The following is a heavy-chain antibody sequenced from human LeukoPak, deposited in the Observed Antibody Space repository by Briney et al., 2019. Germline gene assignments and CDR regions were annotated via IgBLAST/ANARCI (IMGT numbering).Heavy chain of an antibody. CDR2: MNPNSGNT. CDR1: GYTFTSYD. CDR3: ARTPQLITIFGVVIHKYYYYGMDV. Sequence: ASVTVSFTASGYTFTSYDINWVRQATGQGLEWMGWMNPNSGNTGYSQKFQGRVTMTRNTSISTAYMELSSLRSEDTAVYYCARTPQLITIFGVVIHKYYYYGMDVWGQGTTVTVSS. D-gene: IGHD3-3*01. J-gene: IGHJ6*02. V-gene: IGHV1-8*01.